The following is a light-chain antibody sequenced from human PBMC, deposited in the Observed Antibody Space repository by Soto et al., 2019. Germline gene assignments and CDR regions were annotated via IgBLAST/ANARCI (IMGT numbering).Light chain of an antibody. CDR1: SSDVGGYNY. V-gene: IGLV2-14*01. J-gene: IGLJ1*01. Sequence: QSALTQPASVSGSPGQSITISCTGTSSDVGGYNYVSWYQQHPGKAPKLMIYDVSNRPSWVSNRFSGSKSGNTASLTISGLQAEDEAEYYCSSYTRSSAHVFGTGTKLTVL. CDR2: DVS. CDR3: SSYTRSSAHV.